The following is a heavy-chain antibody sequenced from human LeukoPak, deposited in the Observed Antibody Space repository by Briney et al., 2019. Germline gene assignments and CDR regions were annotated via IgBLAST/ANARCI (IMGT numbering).Heavy chain of an antibody. V-gene: IGHV3-66*01. D-gene: IGHD5-12*01. CDR2: IYNGGNT. J-gene: IGHJ4*02. Sequence: PGGSLRLSCAASGFSVSSNYMSWVRQAPGKGLEWISLIYNGGNTYYADSVKGRFSISRDNSKNRLYLQMHSLRAEDTAIYYCAKDSGYSGYALDYWGQGTLVTVFS. CDR1: GFSVSSNY. CDR3: AKDSGYSGYALDY.